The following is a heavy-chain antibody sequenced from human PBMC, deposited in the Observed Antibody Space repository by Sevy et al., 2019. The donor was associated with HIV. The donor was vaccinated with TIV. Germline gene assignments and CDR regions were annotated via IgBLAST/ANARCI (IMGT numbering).Heavy chain of an antibody. V-gene: IGHV1-24*01. CDR3: ATAVMITFGGFIAIDS. CDR2: FDPEDGET. Sequence: ASVKVSCKVSGYTLTELSMHWVRQAPGKGLEWMGGFDPEDGETIYAQKFQGRVTMTEDTSTDTAYMVLSSLRSEDTAVYYCATAVMITFGGFIAIDSWGQGTLVSVSS. D-gene: IGHD3-16*02. J-gene: IGHJ4*02. CDR1: GYTLTELS.